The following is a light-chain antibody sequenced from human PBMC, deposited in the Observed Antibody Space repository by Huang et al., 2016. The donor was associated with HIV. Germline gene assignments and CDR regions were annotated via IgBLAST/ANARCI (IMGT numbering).Light chain of an antibody. Sequence: EILLTQSPGTLSLSPGERATLSCRASQSVGRTSLAWYQQQPGHAPTLLIYDASRRPSGIPDRFSGSGSGTDFTLSISRLEPEDFAVYYCQQYGSSPTTFGQGTKVEI. CDR2: DAS. V-gene: IGKV3-20*01. CDR3: QQYGSSPTT. CDR1: QSVGRTS. J-gene: IGKJ1*01.